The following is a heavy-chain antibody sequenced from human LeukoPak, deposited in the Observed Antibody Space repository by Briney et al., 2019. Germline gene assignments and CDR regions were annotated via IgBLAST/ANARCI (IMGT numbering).Heavy chain of an antibody. J-gene: IGHJ4*02. Sequence: ASVKVSCKASGYTFTSYAMRWVRQAPGQRLEWMGWINAGNGNTKYSQKFQGRVTITRDTSASTAYMELSSLRSEDTAVYYCARVSGYDFHPIDCWGQGTLVTVSS. CDR2: INAGNGNT. V-gene: IGHV1-3*01. CDR3: ARVSGYDFHPIDC. D-gene: IGHD5-12*01. CDR1: GYTFTSYA.